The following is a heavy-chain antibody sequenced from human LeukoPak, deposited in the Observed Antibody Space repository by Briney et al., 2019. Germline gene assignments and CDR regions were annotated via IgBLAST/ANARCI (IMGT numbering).Heavy chain of an antibody. Sequence: GGSLRLSCAASGFTFSSYSMNWVRQAPGKGLEWVSSISSSSSYIYYADSVKGRFTISRDNSKNTLYLQMNSLRAEDTAVYYCAKGLRGITMVRGAIDYWGQGTLVTVSS. CDR1: GFTFSSYS. J-gene: IGHJ4*02. CDR2: ISSSSSYI. V-gene: IGHV3-21*04. CDR3: AKGLRGITMVRGAIDY. D-gene: IGHD3-10*01.